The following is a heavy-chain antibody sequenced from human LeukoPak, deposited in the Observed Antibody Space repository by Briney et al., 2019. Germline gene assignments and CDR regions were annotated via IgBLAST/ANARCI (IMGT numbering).Heavy chain of an antibody. D-gene: IGHD3-22*01. CDR3: ARGIVAVVTDAFDI. J-gene: IGHJ3*02. CDR2: IYYSGST. CDR1: AGSISSYY. Sequence: SETLSLTCTVSAGSISSYYWSWIRQPPGKGLEWIGYIYYSGSTNYNHSLKSRVTISVYTSKNQFSLKLSSVSAADTAVYYCARGIVAVVTDAFDIWGQGTMVTVSP. V-gene: IGHV4-59*01.